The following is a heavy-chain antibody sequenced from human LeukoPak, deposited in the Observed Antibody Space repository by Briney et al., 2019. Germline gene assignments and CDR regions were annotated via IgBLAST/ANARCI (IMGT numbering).Heavy chain of an antibody. J-gene: IGHJ6*02. CDR3: ARDRAVALPTYYYYGMDV. CDR2: ISQTGTIE. Sequence: GGSLRLSCAASGFSFSTYVIHWVRLAPGKGLEWVADISQTGTIETYADSVKGRFTISRDNSKDTVYLQMHSLKIEDTAVYYCARDRAVALPTYYYYGMDVWGQGTTVTVSS. CDR1: GFSFSTYV. V-gene: IGHV3-30*04. D-gene: IGHD2-15*01.